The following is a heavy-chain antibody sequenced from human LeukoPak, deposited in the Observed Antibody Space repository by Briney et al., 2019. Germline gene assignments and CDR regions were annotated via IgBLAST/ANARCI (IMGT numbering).Heavy chain of an antibody. D-gene: IGHD3-9*01. Sequence: ASVKVSCKASGCTFTSYGISWVRQAPGQGLEWMGWISAYNGNTNYAQKLQGRVTMTTDTSTSTAYMELRSLRSDDTAVYYCAFNDDILTGYYFDPWGQGTLVTVSS. V-gene: IGHV1-18*01. CDR2: ISAYNGNT. CDR1: GCTFTSYG. J-gene: IGHJ5*02. CDR3: AFNDDILTGYYFDP.